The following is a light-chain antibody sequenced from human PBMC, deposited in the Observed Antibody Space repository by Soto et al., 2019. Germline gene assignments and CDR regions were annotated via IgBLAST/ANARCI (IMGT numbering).Light chain of an antibody. V-gene: IGKV4-1*01. Sequence: IVMTQSPDSLPVSLGESSTINCKSIQNILYSSNNNNYLAWYQQKPGQHPKLLIYWASTRESGVPDRFSGSGSQTCFTLTISSLQAEDVASYYFQQYYSCPWTLGHGTKVEIK. J-gene: IGKJ1*01. CDR1: QNILYSSNNNNY. CDR3: QQYYSCPWT. CDR2: WAS.